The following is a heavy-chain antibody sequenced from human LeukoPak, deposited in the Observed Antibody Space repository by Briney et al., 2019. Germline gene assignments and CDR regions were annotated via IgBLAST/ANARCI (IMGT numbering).Heavy chain of an antibody. CDR3: AKGGYCSSTSCCDFDY. V-gene: IGHV3-23*01. D-gene: IGHD2-2*01. CDR2: ISGSGGST. Sequence: GGSLRLSCAASGFTFGSYAMSWVRQAPGKGLEWVSAISGSGGSTYYADSVKGRFTISRDNSKNTLYLQMNSLRAEDTAVYYCAKGGYCSSTSCCDFDYWGQGTLVTVSS. J-gene: IGHJ4*02. CDR1: GFTFGSYA.